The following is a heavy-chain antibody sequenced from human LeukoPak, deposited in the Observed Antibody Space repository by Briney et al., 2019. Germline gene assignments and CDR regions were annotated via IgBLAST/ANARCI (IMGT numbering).Heavy chain of an antibody. D-gene: IGHD3-16*01. Sequence: PGRSLRLSCAASGFTFDDYAMHWVRQAPGKGLEWVSGISWNSGSIGYADSVKGRFTISRDNAKNSLYLQRNSLRAEDMALYYCAKGVGPYYYYYMDVWGKGTTVTVSS. CDR2: ISWNSGSI. V-gene: IGHV3-9*03. CDR3: AKGVGPYYYYYMDV. CDR1: GFTFDDYA. J-gene: IGHJ6*03.